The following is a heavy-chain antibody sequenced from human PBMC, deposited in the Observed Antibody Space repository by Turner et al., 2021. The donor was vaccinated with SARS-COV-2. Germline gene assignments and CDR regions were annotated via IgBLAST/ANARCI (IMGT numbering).Heavy chain of an antibody. CDR2: IFSSGET. Sequence: QVQLQVSGPGLVRPSETRSLTCTVSGGPITSPYWSWIRQPAGKGLEWIGRIFSSGETNYSPYFKSRVTLSIDTSKNQLSLKLTSVTSADTAVYYCAEPGQGYWGQGTLVAVSA. V-gene: IGHV4-4*07. J-gene: IGHJ4*02. CDR1: GGPITSPY. CDR3: AEPGQGY.